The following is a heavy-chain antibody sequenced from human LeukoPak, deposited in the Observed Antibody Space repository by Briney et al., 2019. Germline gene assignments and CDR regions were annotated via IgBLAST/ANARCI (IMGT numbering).Heavy chain of an antibody. V-gene: IGHV3-30*02. Sequence: GGSLRLSCAASGFTFSSYGMHWVRQAPGKGLEWVAVIWYDGSNKYYADSVKGRFTISRDNSKNTLYLQMSSLRAEDTAVYYCAKDLRSSGWFGPLDYWGQGTLVTVSS. CDR3: AKDLRSSGWFGPLDY. D-gene: IGHD6-19*01. J-gene: IGHJ4*02. CDR1: GFTFSSYG. CDR2: IWYDGSNK.